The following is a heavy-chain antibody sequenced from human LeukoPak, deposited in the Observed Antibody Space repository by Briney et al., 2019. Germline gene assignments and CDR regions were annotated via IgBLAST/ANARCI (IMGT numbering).Heavy chain of an antibody. Sequence: GASVKVSCKASGYTFTGYYMHWVRQAPGQGLEWMGWINPNSGGTNYAQKLQGRVTMTTDTSTSTAYMELRSLRSDDTAVYYCARRGGNEAVAGVYYFDYWGQGTLVTVSS. CDR2: INPNSGGT. V-gene: IGHV1-2*02. CDR3: ARRGGNEAVAGVYYFDY. D-gene: IGHD6-19*01. CDR1: GYTFTGYY. J-gene: IGHJ4*02.